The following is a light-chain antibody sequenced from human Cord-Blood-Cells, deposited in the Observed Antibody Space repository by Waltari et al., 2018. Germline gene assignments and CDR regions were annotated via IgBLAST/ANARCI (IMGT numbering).Light chain of an antibody. J-gene: IGKJ1*01. Sequence: EIVMTQSPATLSVSPGERATLSCRASQSVCSNLAWYQQKPGQAPRLLIYGASTRATSIPARFSGSGSGTEFTLTISSLQSEDFAVYYCQQYNNWPRTFGQGTKVEIK. CDR1: QSVCSN. V-gene: IGKV3-15*01. CDR3: QQYNNWPRT. CDR2: GAS.